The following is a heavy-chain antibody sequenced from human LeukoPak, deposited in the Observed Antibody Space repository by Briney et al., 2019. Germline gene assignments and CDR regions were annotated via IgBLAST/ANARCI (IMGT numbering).Heavy chain of an antibody. V-gene: IGHV4-59*11. D-gene: IGHD1-26*01. CDR2: IYYSGST. CDR1: GGSISSHY. Sequence: PSETLSLTCTVSGGSISSHYWSWIRQPPGKGLEWIGYIYYSGSTNYNPSLKSRVTISVDTSKNQFSLKLSSVTAADTAVYYCARSIVGAPDLFDYWGQGPLVTVSS. J-gene: IGHJ4*02. CDR3: ARSIVGAPDLFDY.